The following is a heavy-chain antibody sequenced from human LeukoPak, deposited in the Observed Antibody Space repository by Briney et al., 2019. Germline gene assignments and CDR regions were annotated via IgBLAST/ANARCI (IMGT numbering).Heavy chain of an antibody. V-gene: IGHV1-2*04. J-gene: IGHJ3*02. CDR2: INPNSGGT. Sequence: ASVKVSCKASGYTFTCYYMHWVRQAPGQGLEWMGWINPNSGGTNYAQKFQGWVTMTRDTSISTAYMELSRLRSDDTAVYYCARGRGIAAAGRTGDAFDIWGQGTMVTVSS. CDR3: ARGRGIAAAGRTGDAFDI. D-gene: IGHD6-13*01. CDR1: GYTFTCYY.